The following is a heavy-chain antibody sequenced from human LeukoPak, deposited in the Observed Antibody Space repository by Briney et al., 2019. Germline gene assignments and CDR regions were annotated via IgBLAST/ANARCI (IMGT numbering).Heavy chain of an antibody. D-gene: IGHD3-22*01. CDR2: ISGSGGST. V-gene: IGHV3-23*01. J-gene: IGHJ4*02. CDR1: GFTFSSYA. CDR3: ARDPYYDSREPYYFDY. Sequence: GGSLRLSCAASGFTFSSYAMSWVRQAPGKGLEWVSAISGSGGSTYYADSVKGRFTISRDNSKNTLYLQMSSLRSEDTAVYYCARDPYYDSREPYYFDYWGQGTLVTVSS.